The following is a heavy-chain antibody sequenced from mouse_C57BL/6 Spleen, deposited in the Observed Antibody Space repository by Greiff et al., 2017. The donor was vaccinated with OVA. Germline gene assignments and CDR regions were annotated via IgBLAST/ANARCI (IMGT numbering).Heavy chain of an antibody. CDR2: INPNNGGT. CDR1: GYTFTDYY. D-gene: IGHD2-3*01. V-gene: IGHV1-26*01. Sequence: EVQLQQSGPELVKPGASVKISCKASGYTFTDYYMNWVKQSHGKSLEWIGDINPNNGGTSYNQKFKGKATLTVDKSSSTAYMELRSLTSEDSAVYYCARGENDGYYEDYAMDYWGQGTSVTVSS. J-gene: IGHJ4*01. CDR3: ARGENDGYYEDYAMDY.